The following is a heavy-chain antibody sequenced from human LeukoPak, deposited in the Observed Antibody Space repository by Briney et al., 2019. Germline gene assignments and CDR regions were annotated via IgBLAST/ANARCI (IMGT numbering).Heavy chain of an antibody. Sequence: SETLSLTCTVSGGSISSYYWSWIRQPPGKGLEWIGYIYYSGSTNYNPSLKSRVTISVDTSKNQFSLKLSSVTAADTAVYYCARVFGYYYYLDYWGQGTLVTVSS. CDR1: GGSISSYY. CDR3: ARVFGYYYYLDY. CDR2: IYYSGST. V-gene: IGHV4-59*01. J-gene: IGHJ4*02. D-gene: IGHD3-22*01.